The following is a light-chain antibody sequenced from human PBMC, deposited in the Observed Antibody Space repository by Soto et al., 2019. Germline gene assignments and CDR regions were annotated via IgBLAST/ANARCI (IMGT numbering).Light chain of an antibody. CDR2: WAF. CDR1: QSVLYSSNNKNY. V-gene: IGKV4-1*01. Sequence: DIVMTQSPDSLAVSLGERATINCKSSQSVLYSSNNKNYLAWYQQKPGQPPKLLIFWAFTRESGVPDRFSGSGSGTDFTLTISSLQAEDVAVYYCQQYSSNPPWTFGQGTKGEIK. J-gene: IGKJ1*01. CDR3: QQYSSNPPWT.